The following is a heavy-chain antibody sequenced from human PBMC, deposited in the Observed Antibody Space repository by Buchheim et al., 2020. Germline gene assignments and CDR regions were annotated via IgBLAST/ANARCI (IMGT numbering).Heavy chain of an antibody. CDR2: IESETYGATT. V-gene: IGHV3-15*04. CDR1: VFTFSNAW. Sequence: EVQLVESGGGLVKPGGSLRLSCAASVFTFSNAWMSWVRQAPGKGLEWVGRIESETYGATTDYASPVKGRFTISRDDSQNTVYLQMNSLRNEDTAVYYCTAKDTALAHWGQGT. CDR3: TAKDTALAH. J-gene: IGHJ4*02. D-gene: IGHD5-18*01.